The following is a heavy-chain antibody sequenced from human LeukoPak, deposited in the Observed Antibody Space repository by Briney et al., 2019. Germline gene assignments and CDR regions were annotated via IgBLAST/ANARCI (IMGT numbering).Heavy chain of an antibody. J-gene: IGHJ4*02. Sequence: GGSLRLSCAASGFTFSSYSMNWVRQAPGKGLEWVSSISSSSSYIYYADSVKGRFTISRDNAKNSPYLQMNSLRAEDTAVYYCARDHGVGAVDYWGQGTLVTVSS. CDR3: ARDHGVGAVDY. CDR2: ISSSSSYI. V-gene: IGHV3-21*01. CDR1: GFTFSSYS. D-gene: IGHD1-26*01.